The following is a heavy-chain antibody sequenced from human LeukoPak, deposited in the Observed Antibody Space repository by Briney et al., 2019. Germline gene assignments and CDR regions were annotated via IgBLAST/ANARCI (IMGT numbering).Heavy chain of an antibody. D-gene: IGHD3-10*01. CDR2: IYYSGST. J-gene: IGHJ3*02. Sequence: PSETLSLTCTVPGGSISSSSYYWGWIRQPPGKGLEWIGSIYYSGSTYYNPSLKSRVTISVDTSKNQFSLKLSSVTAADTAVYYCARLGYYVSGSYYNLDAFDIWGQGTMVTVSS. V-gene: IGHV4-39*01. CDR1: GGSISSSSYY. CDR3: ARLGYYVSGSYYNLDAFDI.